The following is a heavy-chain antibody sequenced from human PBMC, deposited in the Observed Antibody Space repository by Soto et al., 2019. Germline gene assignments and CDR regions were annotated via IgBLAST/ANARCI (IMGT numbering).Heavy chain of an antibody. CDR1: GFTFSSYS. CDR2: ISSSSSYI. V-gene: IGHV3-21*01. CDR3: ARNAGVGYYYDSKPPYFDY. Sequence: GGSLRLSCAASGFTFSSYSMNWVRQAPGKGLEWVSSISSSSSYIYYADSVKGRFTISRDNAKNSLYLQMNSLRAEDTAVYYCARNAGVGYYYDSKPPYFDYWGQGTLVTVSS. J-gene: IGHJ4*02. D-gene: IGHD3-22*01.